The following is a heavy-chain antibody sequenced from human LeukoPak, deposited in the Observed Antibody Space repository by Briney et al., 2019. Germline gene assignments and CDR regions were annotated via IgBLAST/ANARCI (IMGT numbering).Heavy chain of an antibody. Sequence: PGGSLRLSCAASGFTFISHAMSWVRQAPGKGLEWVSTISGSGGNTFYADSVKGRFTISRDNSKNTLYPQMNSLRAEDTAIYYCAKETGGFDYWGQGTLVTVSS. CDR2: ISGSGGNT. D-gene: IGHD7-27*01. V-gene: IGHV3-23*01. J-gene: IGHJ4*02. CDR1: GFTFISHA. CDR3: AKETGGFDY.